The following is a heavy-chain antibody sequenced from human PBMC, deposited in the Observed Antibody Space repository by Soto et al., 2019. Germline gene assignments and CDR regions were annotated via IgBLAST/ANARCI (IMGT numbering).Heavy chain of an antibody. J-gene: IGHJ4*02. D-gene: IGHD3-3*01. Sequence: QITLNESGPTLVKPTQTLTLTCTFSGFSLTTSGVGVGWIRQSPGKAPEWLALIYWDDDKRYSPSLKSRLTITKATSKNQVVLTTANLDTADTATYYCAHRVLRTVFGLVTTTAIYFDFWGQGTPGAVSS. CDR3: AHRVLRTVFGLVTTTAIYFDF. CDR1: GFSLTTSGVG. CDR2: IYWDDDK. V-gene: IGHV2-5*02.